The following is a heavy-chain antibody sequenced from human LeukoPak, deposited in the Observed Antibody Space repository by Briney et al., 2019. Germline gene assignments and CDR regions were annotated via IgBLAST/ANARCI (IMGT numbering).Heavy chain of an antibody. CDR1: GFTFDDYV. V-gene: IGHV3-20*04. D-gene: IGHD2-15*01. J-gene: IGHJ4*02. Sequence: GESLTLSCAVSGFTFDDYVMRWVRQAPGKGLGWVSGIIWNGGSTVYADSVKCRFTISRDNAENSLHLQMNSLRAEDTALYYCARGRGWPDCSGGSCYWSNFVYWGQGPLVSVSS. CDR3: ARGRGWPDCSGGSCYWSNFVY. CDR2: IIWNGGST.